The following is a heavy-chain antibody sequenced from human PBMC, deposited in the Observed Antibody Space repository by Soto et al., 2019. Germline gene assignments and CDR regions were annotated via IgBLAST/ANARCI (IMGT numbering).Heavy chain of an antibody. D-gene: IGHD4-17*01. Sequence: QVQLVESGGGVVQPGRSLRLSCAASGFTFSSYAMHWVRQAPGKGLEWVAVISYDGSNKYYADSVKGRFTISRDNSKNSLYLQMNSLRAEDTAVYYCARDYGGKLQWYFDCWGQGTLVTVSS. CDR2: ISYDGSNK. CDR1: GFTFSSYA. CDR3: ARDYGGKLQWYFDC. J-gene: IGHJ4*02. V-gene: IGHV3-30-3*01.